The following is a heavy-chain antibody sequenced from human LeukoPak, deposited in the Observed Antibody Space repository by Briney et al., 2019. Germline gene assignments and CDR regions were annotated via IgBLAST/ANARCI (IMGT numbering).Heavy chain of an antibody. CDR1: GFTFSSYA. CDR3: ARAPDYDYVWGNYRL. J-gene: IGHJ3*01. V-gene: IGHV3-23*01. Sequence: GGSLRLSCAASGFTFSSYAMTWVRQAPGKGLEWVSSISGSGGSTSYAVSVKGRFTISRDNSKNTLYLQMNSLRAEGTAVYYCARAPDYDYVWGNYRLGGQGTMVTVSS. D-gene: IGHD3-16*02. CDR2: ISGSGGST.